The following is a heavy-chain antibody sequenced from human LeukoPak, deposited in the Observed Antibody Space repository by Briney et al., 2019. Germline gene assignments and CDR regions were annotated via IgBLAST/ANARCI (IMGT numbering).Heavy chain of an antibody. Sequence: SETLSLTCTVSGGSITDYYWGWIRQPPGKGLEWIGYDYYSGSSNYNPSLKSRVTTSLDTSKNQFSLKMSSVTAADTAVYYRARDLKLDGSSGYYAFDIWGQGTMVTVSS. CDR1: GGSITDYY. J-gene: IGHJ3*02. D-gene: IGHD3-22*01. V-gene: IGHV4-59*01. CDR3: ARDLKLDGSSGYYAFDI. CDR2: DYYSGSS.